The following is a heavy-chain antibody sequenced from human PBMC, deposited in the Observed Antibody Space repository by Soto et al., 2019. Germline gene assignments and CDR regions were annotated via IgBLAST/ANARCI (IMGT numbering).Heavy chain of an antibody. J-gene: IGHJ3*01. Sequence: EVQLVESGGALVQPGGSLRVSCEASGFTFSSYWMHWVRRAPGKGLVWVARINGDGTVTTDANSVKGRFTISRDNAKHTLYLQMDCLRAEDKAMYYCTRGRRDSGSEDFDLWGQGTVVTVS. D-gene: IGHD5-12*01. V-gene: IGHV3-74*01. CDR3: TRGRRDSGSEDFDL. CDR2: INGDGTVT. CDR1: GFTFSSYW.